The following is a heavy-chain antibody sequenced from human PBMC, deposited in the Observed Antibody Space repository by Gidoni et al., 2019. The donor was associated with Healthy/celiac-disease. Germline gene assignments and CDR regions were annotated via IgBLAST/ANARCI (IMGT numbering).Heavy chain of an antibody. J-gene: IGHJ4*02. CDR1: VFTFADYG. CDR2: INWNGGST. Sequence: EVQLVESGGGVVRPGGSLRLSCAASVFTFADYGMSWVRQAPGKGLGWVSGINWNGGSTGYADSVKGRFTISRDNAKNSLYLQMNSLRAEDTALYYCARAGGEAARPPFDYWGQGTLVTVSS. CDR3: ARAGGEAARPPFDY. V-gene: IGHV3-20*04. D-gene: IGHD6-6*01.